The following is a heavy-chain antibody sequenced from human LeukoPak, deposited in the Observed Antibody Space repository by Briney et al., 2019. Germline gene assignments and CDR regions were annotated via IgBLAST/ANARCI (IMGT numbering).Heavy chain of an antibody. CDR2: IWYDGSNA. D-gene: IGHD2-8*02. V-gene: IGHV3-33*01. CDR1: GFTFSTYG. CDR3: ARDKTGVNYYYGMDV. Sequence: GGSLRLSCAASGFTFSTYGVHWVRQAPGKGLEWVAIIWYDGSNAYYADSVKGRLTISRDNSRNTLYLQMNSLRAEDTAVYYCARDKTGVNYYYGMDVWGQGTTVTVSS. J-gene: IGHJ6*02.